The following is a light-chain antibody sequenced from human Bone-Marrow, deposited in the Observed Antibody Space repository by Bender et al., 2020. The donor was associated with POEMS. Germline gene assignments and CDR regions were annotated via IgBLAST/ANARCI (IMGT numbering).Light chain of an antibody. Sequence: QSVLTQPPSASGTPGQRVTISCPGSSSNIGGNAVNWWQQLPGTAPKLLIYGNDQRPSGVPDRFSGSKSGTSASLAISGLQSEDEADYFSSAWDGILNGWVFGGGTELTVL. J-gene: IGLJ3*02. V-gene: IGLV1-44*01. CDR2: GND. CDR1: SSNIGGNA. CDR3: SAWDGILNGWV.